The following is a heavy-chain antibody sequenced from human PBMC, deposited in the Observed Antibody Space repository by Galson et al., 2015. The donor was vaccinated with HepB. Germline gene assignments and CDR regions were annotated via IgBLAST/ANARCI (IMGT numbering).Heavy chain of an antibody. CDR1: GFTFSSYW. CDR2: IKQDGSGK. V-gene: IGHV3-7*03. J-gene: IGHJ4*02. D-gene: IGHD3-3*01. Sequence: SLRLSCAASGFTFSSYWMTWVRQAPGKGLEWVANIKQDGSGKYYVDSVKGRFAISRDNAKNSLYLQMNSLRVEDTAVYYCARESEFRFLEWLFYDYWGQGTQVTVSS. CDR3: ARESEFRFLEWLFYDY.